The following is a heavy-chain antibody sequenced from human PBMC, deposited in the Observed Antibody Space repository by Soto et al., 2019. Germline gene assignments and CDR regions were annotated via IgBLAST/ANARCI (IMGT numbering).Heavy chain of an antibody. V-gene: IGHV3-30-3*01. CDR1: GFTFSSYA. J-gene: IGHJ4*02. Sequence: GGSLRLSCAASGFTFSSYAMHWVRQAPGKGLEWVAVISYDGSNKYYADSVKGRFTISRDNSKNTLYLQMNSLRAEDTAVYYCAVLAAAGPFDYWGQGTLVTV. CDR2: ISYDGSNK. CDR3: AVLAAAGPFDY. D-gene: IGHD6-13*01.